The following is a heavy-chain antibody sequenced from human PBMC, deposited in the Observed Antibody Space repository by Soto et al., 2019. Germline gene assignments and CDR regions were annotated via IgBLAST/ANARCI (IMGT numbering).Heavy chain of an antibody. V-gene: IGHV3-48*01. CDR1: GFTFSSYS. CDR2: ISSSSSTI. J-gene: IGHJ6*03. Sequence: GGSLRLSCAASGFTFSSYSMNWVRQAPGKGLEWVSYISSSSSTIYYADSVKGRFTISRDNAKNSLYLQMNSLRAEDTAVYYCARDGYCSSTSCYGFYYYYYMDVWGKGTTVTVSS. CDR3: ARDGYCSSTSCYGFYYYYYMDV. D-gene: IGHD2-2*01.